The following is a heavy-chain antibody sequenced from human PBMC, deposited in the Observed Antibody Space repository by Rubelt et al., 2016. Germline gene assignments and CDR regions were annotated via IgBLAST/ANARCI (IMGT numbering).Heavy chain of an antibody. D-gene: IGHD3-9*01. J-gene: IGHJ5*02. CDR3: ARDHPPHYDILTGYYEGSWFDP. CDR2: IPYSGST. Sequence: IGYIPYSGSTNYNPSLKSRVTISVDTSKNQFSLKLSSVTAADTAVYYCARDHPPHYDILTGYYEGSWFDPWGQGTLVTVSS. V-gene: IGHV4-59*12.